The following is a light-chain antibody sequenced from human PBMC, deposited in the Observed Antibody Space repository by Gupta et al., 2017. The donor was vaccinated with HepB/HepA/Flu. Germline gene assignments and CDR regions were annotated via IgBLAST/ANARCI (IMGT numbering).Light chain of an antibody. J-gene: IGLJ2*01. Sequence: SYVLPQPPSVSVAPGKTARITCGGNNIGSKSVHWYQQKPGQAPVLVVYDDSDRPSGIPERFSGSNSGNTATLTISRVEAGDEADYYGQVWDSSSDHHVVFGGGTKLTVL. V-gene: IGLV3-21*03. CDR1: NIGSKS. CDR3: QVWDSSSDHHVV. CDR2: DDS.